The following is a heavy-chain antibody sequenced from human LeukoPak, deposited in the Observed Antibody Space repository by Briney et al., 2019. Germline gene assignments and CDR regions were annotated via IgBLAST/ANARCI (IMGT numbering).Heavy chain of an antibody. D-gene: IGHD6-19*01. CDR3: ARVIPVAGTIFDY. Sequence: GGSLRLSCAASGLTFSSYWMNWVRQAPGKGLEWVANIKQDGSVKQYVDSVKGRFTISRDNAKNSLYLQMNSLRAEDTAVYYCARVIPVAGTIFDYWGQGTLVTVSS. V-gene: IGHV3-7*05. CDR1: GLTFSSYW. J-gene: IGHJ4*02. CDR2: IKQDGSVK.